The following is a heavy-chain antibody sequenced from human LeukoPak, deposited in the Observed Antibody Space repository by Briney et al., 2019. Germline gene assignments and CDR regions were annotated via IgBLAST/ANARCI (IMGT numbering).Heavy chain of an antibody. D-gene: IGHD3-3*01. CDR1: GFTFSSYA. CDR2: ISGGGSTI. V-gene: IGHV3-23*01. J-gene: IGHJ4*02. Sequence: PGGSLRLSCAASGFTFSSYAMGWVRQAPGKGLDWVSVISGGGSTIYYADSVKGRFTISRGNSKNTLYLQMDNLRAEDTAVYYCAKKQGGNYPLDYWGQGTLVTVSS. CDR3: AKKQGGNYPLDY.